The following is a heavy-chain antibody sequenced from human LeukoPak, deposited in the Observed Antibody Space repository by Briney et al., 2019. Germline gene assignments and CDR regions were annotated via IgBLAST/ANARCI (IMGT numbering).Heavy chain of an antibody. CDR3: ARGIAAAGYNWFDP. CDR2: IYYSGST. CDR1: GGSISSGGYY. Sequence: SQTLSLTCTVSGGSISSGGYYWSWIRQHPGKGLEWIGYIYYSGSTYYNPSLKSRVTISVDTSKNQFSLKLSSVTAADTAVYYCARGIAAAGYNWFDPWGQGTLVTVSS. D-gene: IGHD6-13*01. V-gene: IGHV4-31*03. J-gene: IGHJ5*02.